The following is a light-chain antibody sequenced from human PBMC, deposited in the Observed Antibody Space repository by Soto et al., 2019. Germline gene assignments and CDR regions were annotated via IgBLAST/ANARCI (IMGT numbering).Light chain of an antibody. CDR3: QQYDNLPLT. CDR1: QDISNY. CDR2: DAS. Sequence: DLQMTQSPSSLSASVGDRVTITCQASQDISNYLNWYQQKPGKAPKLLIYDASNLETGVPSRFSGSGSGTDFTFTISRLHPEDIATYYCQQYDNLPLTFGGGTKVEIK. J-gene: IGKJ4*01. V-gene: IGKV1-33*01.